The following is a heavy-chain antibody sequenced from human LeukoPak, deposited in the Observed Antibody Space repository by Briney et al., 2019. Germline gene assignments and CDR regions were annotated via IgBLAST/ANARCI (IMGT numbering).Heavy chain of an antibody. D-gene: IGHD2-2*01. V-gene: IGHV5-51*01. CDR3: ARIGYCSSTSCGKGYFDY. Sequence: GESLKISCKGSGYSFTSYWIGWVRQMPGKGLEWMGIIYPGDSDTRYNPSFQGQVTISADKSISTAYLQWSSLKASDTAMYYCARIGYCSSTSCGKGYFDYWGQGTLVTVSS. CDR2: IYPGDSDT. CDR1: GYSFTSYW. J-gene: IGHJ4*02.